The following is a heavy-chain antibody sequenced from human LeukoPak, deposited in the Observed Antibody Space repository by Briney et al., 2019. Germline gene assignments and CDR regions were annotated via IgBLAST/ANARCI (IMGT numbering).Heavy chain of an antibody. Sequence: GRXGVSAISVSRGPAYYADSVEGRFTISRDNSKNTLYVQMNSLRADDTAVYYCAKGSSTVTTRAAFDIWGQGTLVTVSS. D-gene: IGHD4-17*01. CDR3: AKGSSTVTTRAAFDI. CDR2: ISVSRGPA. J-gene: IGHJ3*02. V-gene: IGHV3-23*01.